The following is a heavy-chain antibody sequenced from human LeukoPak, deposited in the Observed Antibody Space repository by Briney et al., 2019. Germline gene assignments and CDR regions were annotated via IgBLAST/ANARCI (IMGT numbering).Heavy chain of an antibody. Sequence: PGGSLRLSCAASGFTFSSYSMNWVRQAPGKGLEWVSYVSSSSSTIYYADSVKGRFTISRDNAKNSLYLQMNSLRAEDTAVYYCARDHSSSWFSPHFDYWGQGTLVTVPS. J-gene: IGHJ4*02. CDR1: GFTFSSYS. D-gene: IGHD6-13*01. CDR2: VSSSSSTI. V-gene: IGHV3-48*01. CDR3: ARDHSSSWFSPHFDY.